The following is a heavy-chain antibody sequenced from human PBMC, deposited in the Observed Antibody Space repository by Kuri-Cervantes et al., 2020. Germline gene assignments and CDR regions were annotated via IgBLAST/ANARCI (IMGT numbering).Heavy chain of an antibody. J-gene: IGHJ6*02. Sequence: SVKVSCKASGYTFTSYGISWVRQAPGQGLEWMGGIIPIFGTANYAQKFQGRVTITADESTSTAYMELSSLRSEDTAVYYCARCYYGSGSYYGIEDYGMDVWGQGTTVTVSS. V-gene: IGHV1-69*13. CDR1: GYTFTSYG. CDR2: IIPIFGTA. CDR3: ARCYYGSGSYYGIEDYGMDV. D-gene: IGHD3-10*01.